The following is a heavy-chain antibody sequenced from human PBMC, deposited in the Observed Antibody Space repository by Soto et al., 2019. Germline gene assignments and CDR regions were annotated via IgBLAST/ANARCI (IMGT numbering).Heavy chain of an antibody. V-gene: IGHV1-18*01. CDR3: GRSPSTNWNYYHRVSDY. D-gene: IGHD1-7*01. J-gene: IGHJ4*02. CDR2: ISAYNGNT. CDR1: GYTFTSYG. Sequence: ASVKVSCKASGYTFTSYGISWVRQAPGQGLEWMGWISAYNGNTNYAQKLQGRVTMTTDTSTSTAYMELRSLRSDDTAVYYCGRSPSTNWNYYHRVSDYWGQGTLVTVSS.